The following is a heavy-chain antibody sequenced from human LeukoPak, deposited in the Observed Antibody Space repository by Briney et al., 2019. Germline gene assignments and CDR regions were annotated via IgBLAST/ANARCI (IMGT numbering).Heavy chain of an antibody. D-gene: IGHD3-9*01. CDR1: GYTFTSYG. J-gene: IGHJ4*02. Sequence: GASVKGSCKASGYTFTSYGISWVRQAPGQGLEWMGWISAYNGNTNYAQKIQGRVTMTTDTSTSTAYMELRSLRSDDSAVYYCARGGDDILTGNYPPPDYWGQGTLVTVSS. V-gene: IGHV1-18*01. CDR2: ISAYNGNT. CDR3: ARGGDDILTGNYPPPDY.